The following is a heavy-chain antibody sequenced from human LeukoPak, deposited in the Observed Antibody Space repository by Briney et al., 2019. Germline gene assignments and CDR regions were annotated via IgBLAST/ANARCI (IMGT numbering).Heavy chain of an antibody. V-gene: IGHV3-23*01. J-gene: IGHJ4*02. CDR2: ISDSDGST. CDR3: AKDSYFDRSGTSFDN. Sequence: PGGPLRLPCAASGFTFSSYAMSRLRQAPGEGLEWVSTISDSDGSTYYADSVTGRFTISRDNSKDTLYLQMNSLTAEDTAVYYCAKDSYFDRSGTSFDNWGQGTLVTVSS. CDR1: GFTFSSYA. D-gene: IGHD3-22*01.